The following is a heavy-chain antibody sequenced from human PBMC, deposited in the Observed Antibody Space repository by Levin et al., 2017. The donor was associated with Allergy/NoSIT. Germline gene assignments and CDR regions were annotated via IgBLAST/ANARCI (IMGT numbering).Heavy chain of an antibody. CDR2: TYYRSKYYI. V-gene: IGHV6-1*01. J-gene: IGHJ4*02. CDR3: VRTRADMVATIGFDY. CDR1: GDSVSSNSAT. Sequence: SETLSLTCAISGDSVSSNSATWNWIRQSPSRGLEWLGRTYYRSKYYIDYAESVKSRIIINPDTSRNQFSLQLNSVTPEDTAIYYCVRTRADMVATIGFDYWGQGTLVTVSS. D-gene: IGHD5-12*01.